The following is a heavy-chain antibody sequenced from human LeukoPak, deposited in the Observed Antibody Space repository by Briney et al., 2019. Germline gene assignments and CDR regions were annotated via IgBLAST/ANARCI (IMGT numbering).Heavy chain of an antibody. Sequence: ASVKVSCKASGYTFNNYGISWVRQAPGQGLEWTGWVTSYNGDTNYAQKFQGRVTMSTDTSTNTAYMELRSLRSEDTAVFYCARDMRVRKDLDSSIWSRPLYYFDYWGQGTLVTVSS. D-gene: IGHD6-13*01. CDR3: ARDMRVRKDLDSSIWSRPLYYFDY. CDR2: VTSYNGDT. CDR1: GYTFNNYG. V-gene: IGHV1-18*01. J-gene: IGHJ4*02.